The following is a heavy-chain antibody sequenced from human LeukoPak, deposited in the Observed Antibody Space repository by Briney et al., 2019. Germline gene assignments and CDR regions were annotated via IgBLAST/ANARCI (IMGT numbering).Heavy chain of an antibody. Sequence: PGGSLRLSCAASGFTFSSYEMNWVRQAPGKGLEWVSYISSSGSTIYYADSVKGRFTTSRDNAKNSLYLQMNSLRAEDTAVYYCARSFDWTPFDYWGQGALVTVSS. CDR2: ISSSGSTI. CDR1: GFTFSSYE. D-gene: IGHD3-9*01. J-gene: IGHJ4*02. V-gene: IGHV3-48*03. CDR3: ARSFDWTPFDY.